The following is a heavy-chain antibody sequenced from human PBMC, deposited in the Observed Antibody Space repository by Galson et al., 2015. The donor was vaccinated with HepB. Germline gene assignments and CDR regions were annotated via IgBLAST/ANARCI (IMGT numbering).Heavy chain of an antibody. V-gene: IGHV1-69*13. CDR1: GGTFSSYA. D-gene: IGHD5-18*01. CDR3: ARDFGGYSYAKAKAYWYFDL. J-gene: IGHJ2*01. Sequence: SVKVSCKASGGTFSSYAISWVRQAPGQGLEWMGGIIPIFGTANYAQKFQGRVTITADESTSTAYMELSSLRSEDTAVYYCARDFGGYSYAKAKAYWYFDLWGRGTLVTVSS. CDR2: IIPIFGTA.